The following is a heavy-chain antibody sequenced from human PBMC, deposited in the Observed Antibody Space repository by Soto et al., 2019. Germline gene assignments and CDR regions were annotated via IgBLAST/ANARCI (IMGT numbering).Heavy chain of an antibody. CDR3: AKYRPTDAEGYSFDY. CDR2: IHYSGST. CDR1: GGSISGSY. Sequence: QVQLQESGPGLAKPSETLSLTCTVSGGSISGSYWSWIRQTPGKVLEWIGYIHYSGSTNYNPSLKSRVTMSVDSAKNQFSLELNSVSAADTAVYFCAKYRPTDAEGYSFDYWGQGALVTVSS. V-gene: IGHV4-59*01. J-gene: IGHJ4*02. D-gene: IGHD2-15*01.